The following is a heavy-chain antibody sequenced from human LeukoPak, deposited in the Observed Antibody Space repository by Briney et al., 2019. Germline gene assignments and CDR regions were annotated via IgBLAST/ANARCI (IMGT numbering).Heavy chain of an antibody. CDR2: MRNDGSEI. Sequence: PGGSLRLSCAASGFSLNTYGTHWVRQAPGKGLEWVAVMRNDGSEIYYGDSVRGRFTISRDNSKNTLYLQMDSLRAEDTAVYYCARVHSSSWAYFDNWGQGTTVTVSS. V-gene: IGHV3-33*01. CDR1: GFSLNTYG. D-gene: IGHD6-13*01. CDR3: ARVHSSSWAYFDN. J-gene: IGHJ3*02.